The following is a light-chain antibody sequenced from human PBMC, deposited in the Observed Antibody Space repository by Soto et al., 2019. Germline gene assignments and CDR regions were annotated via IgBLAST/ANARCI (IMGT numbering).Light chain of an antibody. Sequence: DIQMTQSPSTLCASVGDRVTISCRASQSIGSWLAWYQQKPGKAPNILIYKASSLESGVPSRFSGSGSGTEFTVTISSLQPEDFATYYCQQFNSYPWTFGQGTKVDIK. CDR2: KAS. CDR3: QQFNSYPWT. V-gene: IGKV1-5*03. CDR1: QSIGSW. J-gene: IGKJ1*01.